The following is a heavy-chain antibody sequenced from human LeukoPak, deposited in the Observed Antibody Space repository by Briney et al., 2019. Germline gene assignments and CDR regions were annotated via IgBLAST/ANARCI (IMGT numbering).Heavy chain of an antibody. Sequence: SVKVSCKASGGTFSSYAISWVRQAPGQGLEWMGRIIPILGMANYAQKFQGRVTITADKSTNTAYMELSSLRSEDTAVYYCARALRGYSYGSYFDYWGQGTLVTVSS. CDR3: ARALRGYSYGSYFDY. J-gene: IGHJ4*02. V-gene: IGHV1-69*04. CDR1: GGTFSSYA. D-gene: IGHD5-18*01. CDR2: IIPILGMA.